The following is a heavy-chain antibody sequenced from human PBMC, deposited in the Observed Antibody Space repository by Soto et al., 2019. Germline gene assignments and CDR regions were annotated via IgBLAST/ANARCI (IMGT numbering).Heavy chain of an antibody. CDR2: INWIGGST. Sequence: GGSLRLSCAASGFIFGAHAMSWVRQAPGKGLEWVSAINWIGGSTNYADSMKGRFTISRDNAKNSLYLQMSSLRAEDTALYYCARHGGTPDLHFDYWGQGTPVTVSS. CDR3: ARHGGTPDLHFDY. D-gene: IGHD3-16*01. V-gene: IGHV3-20*04. J-gene: IGHJ4*02. CDR1: GFIFGAHA.